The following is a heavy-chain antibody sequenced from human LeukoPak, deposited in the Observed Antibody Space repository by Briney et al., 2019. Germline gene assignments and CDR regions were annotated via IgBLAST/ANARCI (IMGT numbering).Heavy chain of an antibody. CDR1: GFTFTNYA. CDR3: AKDRITETDTPYYFDW. CDR2: ISISGHKT. Sequence: PGGSLRLSCAASGFTFTNYAMSWVRQAPGKGLEWVSGISISGHKTHYTDPVKGRFTISRDNSKNTLSLQMNSLRAEDTAIYYCAKDRITETDTPYYFDWWGQGTLVTVSS. D-gene: IGHD6-19*01. V-gene: IGHV3-23*01. J-gene: IGHJ4*02.